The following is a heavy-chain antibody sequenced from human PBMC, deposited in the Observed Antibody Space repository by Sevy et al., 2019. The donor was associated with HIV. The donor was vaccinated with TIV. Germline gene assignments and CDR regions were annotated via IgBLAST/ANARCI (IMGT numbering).Heavy chain of an antibody. J-gene: IGHJ4*02. CDR2: IKSKTDGGTT. D-gene: IGHD3-22*01. V-gene: IGHV3-15*01. CDR3: TTEYYYVSSGYYRFFDY. Sequence: GGSLRLSCAASGFTFSNAWMSWVRQAPGKGLEWVGRIKSKTDGGTTDYAAPVKGRFTISRDDSKNTLYLQMNSLKTEDTAVYYCTTEYYYVSSGYYRFFDYWGQGTLVTVSS. CDR1: GFTFSNAW.